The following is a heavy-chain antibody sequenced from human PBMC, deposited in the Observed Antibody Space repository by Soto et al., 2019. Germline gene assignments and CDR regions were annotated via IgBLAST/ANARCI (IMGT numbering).Heavy chain of an antibody. CDR2: INPNSGGT. J-gene: IGHJ4*02. D-gene: IGHD6-19*01. CDR3: ARGSKDARGIQQWLVLGRDGNFDY. V-gene: IGHV1-2*04. Sequence: ASVKVSCKASGYTFTGYYMHWVRQAPGQGLEWMGWINPNSGGTNYAQKFQGWVTMTRDTSISTAYMELSRLRSDDTAVYYCARGSKDARGIQQWLVLGRDGNFDYWGQGTLVTVSS. CDR1: GYTFTGYY.